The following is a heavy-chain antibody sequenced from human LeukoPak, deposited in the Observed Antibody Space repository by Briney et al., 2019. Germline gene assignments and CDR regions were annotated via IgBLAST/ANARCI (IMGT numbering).Heavy chain of an antibody. J-gene: IGHJ6*02. V-gene: IGHV3-66*01. CDR2: LYSGGTT. CDR3: ARDPATGATQFYGGKTYYYSSMDV. CDR1: GFTVSSTY. D-gene: IGHD1-1*01. Sequence: GGSLRLSCAASGFTVSSTYMSWVRQAPGKGLECVSILYSGGTTYSPDSVKGRFTISRDNCKNTVFLQMMGLRAEDTAVYYCARDPATGATQFYGGKTYYYSSMDVWGQGTAVIASS.